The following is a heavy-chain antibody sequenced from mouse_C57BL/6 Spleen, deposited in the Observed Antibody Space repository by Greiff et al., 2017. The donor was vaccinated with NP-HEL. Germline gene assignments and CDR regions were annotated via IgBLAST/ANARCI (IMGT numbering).Heavy chain of an antibody. CDR1: GFTFSSYA. CDR3: ARRGYGSRDWYFDV. J-gene: IGHJ1*03. V-gene: IGHV5-4*03. Sequence: EVKLVESGGGLVKPGGSLKLSCAASGFTFSSYAMSWVRQTPEKRLEWVATISDGGSYTYYPDNVKGRFTIARDNAKNNLYLQMSHLKSEDTARYYCARRGYGSRDWYFDVWGTGTTVTVSS. D-gene: IGHD1-1*01. CDR2: ISDGGSYT.